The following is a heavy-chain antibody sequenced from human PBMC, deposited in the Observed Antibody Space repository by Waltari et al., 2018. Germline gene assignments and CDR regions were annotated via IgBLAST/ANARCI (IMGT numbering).Heavy chain of an antibody. CDR1: GFSLNTHEVG. Sequence: QITLKESGPTLVKPTQTLTLTCTFSGFSLNTHEVGVGWIRQPPVKALEWLAIIYWNDDERYSPSLNSRLTITQYTSKNQLVLTMTNMEAVDTATYYCASQSYCGGDCSPPYFDYWGQGILVTVSS. D-gene: IGHD2-21*01. CDR3: ASQSYCGGDCSPPYFDY. CDR2: IYWNDDE. J-gene: IGHJ4*02. V-gene: IGHV2-5*01.